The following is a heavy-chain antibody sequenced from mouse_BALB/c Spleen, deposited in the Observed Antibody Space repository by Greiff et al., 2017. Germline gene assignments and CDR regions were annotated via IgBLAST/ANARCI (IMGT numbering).Heavy chain of an antibody. CDR1: GYTFTSYW. CDR3: AREPKRATATRYFEV. Sequence: QVQLQQPGAELVRPGASVKLSCKASGYTFTSYWMNWVKQRPEQGLEWIGRIDPYDSETHYNQKFKDKAIFTVDKSSSTDYMQLSSLTSEDSAVYYCAREPKRATATRYFEVWGAGTTVTVAS. CDR2: IDPYDSET. V-gene: IGHV1-74*01. J-gene: IGHJ1*01. D-gene: IGHD1-2*01.